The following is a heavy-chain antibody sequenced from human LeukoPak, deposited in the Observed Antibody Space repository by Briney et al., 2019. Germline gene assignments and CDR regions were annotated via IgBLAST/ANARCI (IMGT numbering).Heavy chain of an antibody. CDR3: ARGHYGGNSYYFDY. J-gene: IGHJ4*02. D-gene: IGHD4-23*01. Sequence: GGSLRLSCAASGFTFSSYGMHWVRQALGKGLEWVAVIWYDGSNKYYADSVKGRFTISRDNSKNTLYLQMNSLRAEDTAVYYCARGHYGGNSYYFDYWGQGTLVTVSS. CDR1: GFTFSSYG. CDR2: IWYDGSNK. V-gene: IGHV3-33*01.